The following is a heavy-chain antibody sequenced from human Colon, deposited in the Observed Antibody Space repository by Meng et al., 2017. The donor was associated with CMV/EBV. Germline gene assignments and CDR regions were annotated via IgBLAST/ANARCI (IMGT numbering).Heavy chain of an antibody. CDR1: GGSISSYY. V-gene: IGHV4-59*01. CDR3: ARGRRCRSTSCYNFDY. Sequence: SETLSLTCTVSGGSISSYYWSWIRQPPGKGLEWIGYIYYSGSTNYNPSLKSRVTISVDTSKNQFSLKLSSVTAADTAVYYCARGRRCRSTSCYNFDYWGQGTLVTVSS. D-gene: IGHD2-2*02. CDR2: IYYSGST. J-gene: IGHJ4*02.